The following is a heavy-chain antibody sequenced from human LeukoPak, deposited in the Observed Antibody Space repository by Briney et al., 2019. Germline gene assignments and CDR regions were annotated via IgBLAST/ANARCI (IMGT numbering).Heavy chain of an antibody. V-gene: IGHV1-69*05. Sequence: SVKVSCKASGDTFSNYAISWVRQAPGQGLEWMGGIIPLFGTANYAQKFQGRVTITTDESTSTTYMEMSSLRSEDTAVYYCARARYDSSGYYSGDYWGQGTLVTVSS. CDR2: IIPLFGTA. CDR1: GDTFSNYA. CDR3: ARARYDSSGYYSGDY. D-gene: IGHD3-22*01. J-gene: IGHJ4*02.